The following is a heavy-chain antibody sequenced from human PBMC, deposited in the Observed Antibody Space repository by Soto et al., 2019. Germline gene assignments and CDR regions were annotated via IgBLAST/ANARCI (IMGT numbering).Heavy chain of an antibody. CDR1: GFAFKSFG. D-gene: IGHD6-25*01. J-gene: IGHJ5*02. V-gene: IGHV3-30*18. CDR3: AKIAATLGVLDL. CDR2: ISYDGRTE. Sequence: PVGSLRLSCAASGFAFKSFGMYWVRQAPGKGLEWVAIISYDGRTEHYTAAVKGRFTISRDNSKNTVHLQMSRVRPEDTGVYYCAKIAATLGVLDLWGQGTLVTVSS.